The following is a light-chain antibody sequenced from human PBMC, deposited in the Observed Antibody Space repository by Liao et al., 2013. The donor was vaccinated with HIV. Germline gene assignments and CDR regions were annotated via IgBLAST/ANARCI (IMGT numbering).Light chain of an antibody. Sequence: SYELTQPPSVSVSPGQTASITCSGDKLGDKYACWYQQKPGQAPVLVLYYDSDRPSGIPERFSGSNSGNTATLTITRVEAGDEADYFCQVWDSSGDQLYVFGTGTKVTVL. J-gene: IGLJ1*01. V-gene: IGLV3-1*01. CDR2: YDS. CDR1: KLGDKY. CDR3: QVWDSSGDQLYV.